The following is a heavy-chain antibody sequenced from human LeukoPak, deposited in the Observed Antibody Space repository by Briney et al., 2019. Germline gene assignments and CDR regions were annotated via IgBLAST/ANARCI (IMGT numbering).Heavy chain of an antibody. D-gene: IGHD3-10*01. CDR3: ASMRSGTYTYFDY. V-gene: IGHV3-23*01. Sequence: PGGSLRLSCAASGFTFSSYAMSWVRQAPGKGLEWVSLISNNGVITHYADSVKGRFTISRDNSKNTLYLQMNGLRAEDAALYYCASMRSGTYTYFDYWGQGTLVTVPS. J-gene: IGHJ4*02. CDR1: GFTFSSYA. CDR2: ISNNGVIT.